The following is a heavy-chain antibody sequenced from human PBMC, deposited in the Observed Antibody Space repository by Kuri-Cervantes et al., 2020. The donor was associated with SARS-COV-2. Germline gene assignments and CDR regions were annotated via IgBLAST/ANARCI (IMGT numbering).Heavy chain of an antibody. D-gene: IGHD4-11*01. J-gene: IGHJ6*02. CDR1: VYTFTSYA. V-gene: IGHV1-3*01. CDR2: INAGNGNT. Sequence: ARVTVSCKASVYTFTSYAIHWGREAPGQRLECMGWINAGNGNTKYSQKFQGRVTITRDTSASTAYMELSSLRSEDTAVYYCARDHPYSNYDYYYYGMDVWGQGTMVTVSS. CDR3: ARDHPYSNYDYYYYGMDV.